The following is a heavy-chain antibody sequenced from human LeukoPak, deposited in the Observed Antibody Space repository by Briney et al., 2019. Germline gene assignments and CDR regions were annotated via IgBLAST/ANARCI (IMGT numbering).Heavy chain of an antibody. V-gene: IGHV1-8*03. CDR3: ARRFGGYSYGYYYYYMDV. Sequence: ASVKVSCKASGYSFTTYDINWVRQATGQGLEWMGWINAYNGNTNYAQKFQGRVTITRNTSISTAYMELSSLRSEDTAVYYCARRFGGYSYGYYYYYMDVWGKGTTVTVSS. CDR1: GYSFTTYD. J-gene: IGHJ6*03. CDR2: INAYNGNT. D-gene: IGHD5-18*01.